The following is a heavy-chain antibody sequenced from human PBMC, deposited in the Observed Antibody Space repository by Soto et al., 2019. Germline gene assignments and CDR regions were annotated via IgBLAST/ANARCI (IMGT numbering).Heavy chain of an antibody. CDR3: ARAIAAAGSS. CDR1: GFTFSSDW. D-gene: IGHD6-13*01. V-gene: IGHV3-7*05. CDR2: INQDGSVK. J-gene: IGHJ5*02. Sequence: GGSLRLSCEASGFTFSSDWMSWVRQAPGKGLEWVANINQDGSVKYYVDSVKGRFTISRDNAKNSVYLQMNSLRVEDTAVYYCARAIAAAGSSWGQGTLVTVSS.